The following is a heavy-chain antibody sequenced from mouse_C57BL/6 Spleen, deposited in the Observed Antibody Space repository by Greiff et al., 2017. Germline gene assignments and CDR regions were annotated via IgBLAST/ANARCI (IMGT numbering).Heavy chain of an antibody. J-gene: IGHJ4*01. CDR2: IDPSGSYT. CDR3: ARALVYYYALEG. CDR1: GYTFTSYW. Sequence: VKLQQSGAELVKPGASVKLSCTASGYTFTSYWMQWVKQRPGQGLEWIGAIDPSGSYTNYTKKVKGQATLTGDTSSSTAYMQLSSLTAEDSAVYYCARALVYYYALEGWGKGTTVTVAS. V-gene: IGHV1-50*01.